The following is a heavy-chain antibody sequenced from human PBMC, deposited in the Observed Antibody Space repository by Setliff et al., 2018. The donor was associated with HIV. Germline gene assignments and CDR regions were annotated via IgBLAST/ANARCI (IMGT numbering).Heavy chain of an antibody. Sequence: PGGSLRLSCTASGFTFGDYAMSWVRQAPGKGLEWVGFIRSKTYGGATEYAASVKGRFTISRDDSNSIAYLEMKSLRNEDTAVYYCASEWELLAGKVFDLWGRGTLVTVSS. D-gene: IGHD1-26*01. CDR2: IRSKTYGGAT. J-gene: IGHJ3*01. CDR3: ASEWELLAGKVFDL. V-gene: IGHV3-49*04. CDR1: GFTFGDYA.